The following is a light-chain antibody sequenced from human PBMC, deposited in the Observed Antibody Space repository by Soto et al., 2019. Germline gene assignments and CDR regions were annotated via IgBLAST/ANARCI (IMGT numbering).Light chain of an antibody. CDR2: DVS. CDR1: ESVRSY. V-gene: IGKV3-11*01. CDR3: QQYGNSPIT. Sequence: IVFTPSPATMSLSPGERATLSGRASESVRSYLAWYQQRPGQAPRLLIYDVSHRATGISARFSGSGSGTDFTLTLSSLQTEDFAVYYCQQYGNSPITFGQGTRLEIK. J-gene: IGKJ5*01.